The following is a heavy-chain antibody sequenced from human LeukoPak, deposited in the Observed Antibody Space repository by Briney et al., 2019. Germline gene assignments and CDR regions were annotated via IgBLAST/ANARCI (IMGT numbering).Heavy chain of an antibody. Sequence: HTGGSLRLSCAASGFTVSSNYMSWVRQAPGKGLKWVSVIYSGGSTYYADSVKGRFTISRDNSKNTLYLQMNSLRAEDTAVYYCARATARYELDYWGQGTLVTVSS. J-gene: IGHJ4*02. CDR1: GFTVSSNY. D-gene: IGHD2-2*01. CDR3: ARATARYELDY. V-gene: IGHV3-66*01. CDR2: IYSGGST.